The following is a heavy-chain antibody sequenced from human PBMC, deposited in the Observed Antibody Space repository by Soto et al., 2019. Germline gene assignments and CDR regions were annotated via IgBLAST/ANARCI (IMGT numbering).Heavy chain of an antibody. J-gene: IGHJ6*02. CDR3: ARCQGCPNENLSYCYYDMDD. CDR2: INHSGST. D-gene: IGHD1-1*01. V-gene: IGHV4-34*01. CDR1: GGSFSGYY. Sequence: PSETLSLTCAVYGGSFSGYYWSWIRQPPGKGLEWIGEINHSGSTNYNPSLKSRVTISLDTTTNHISLQLSSVTAADTAVYYFARCQGCPNENLSYCYYDMDDWGQGTTVTVSS.